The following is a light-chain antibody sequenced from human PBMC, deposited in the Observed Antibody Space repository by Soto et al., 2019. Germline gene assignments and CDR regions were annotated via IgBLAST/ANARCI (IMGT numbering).Light chain of an antibody. Sequence: EIVLTQSPATLSLSPGERATLSCRASQSVSSYLAWYQQKPGQAPRLLIYDTSNRATGIPARFSGSGSVTDFTLTISSLEPEDFAVYYCQQHNNWPPITFGQGTRLEIK. V-gene: IGKV3-11*01. CDR3: QQHNNWPPIT. CDR1: QSVSSY. CDR2: DTS. J-gene: IGKJ5*01.